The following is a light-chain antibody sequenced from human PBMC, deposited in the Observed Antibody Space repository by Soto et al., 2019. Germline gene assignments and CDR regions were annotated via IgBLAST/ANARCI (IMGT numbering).Light chain of an antibody. J-gene: IGKJ1*01. CDR1: QGIIDY. CDR3: QKYNSAPQT. V-gene: IGKV1-27*01. Sequence: DIQMTQSPSSLSASVGDRVTITCRASQGIIDYLAWYQQKPGKAPTLLIYAASTVASGVPSRFSGGGSGTDFTLTISSLQREDVATYYCQKYNSAPQTFGPGTKVEIK. CDR2: AAS.